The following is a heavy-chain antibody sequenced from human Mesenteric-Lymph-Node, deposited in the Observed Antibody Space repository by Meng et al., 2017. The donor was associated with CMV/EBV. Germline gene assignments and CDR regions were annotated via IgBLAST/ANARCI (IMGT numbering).Heavy chain of an antibody. CDR3: ARAPDSDYFDY. V-gene: IGHV4-31*03. CDR2: IHHTGTT. J-gene: IGHJ4*02. Sequence: SETLSLTCTLSGYSISSGHNYWTWVRQHPGTGLEWIGYIHHTGTTYYNPALKSRLTISIDTSKNQFSLKVTSVTAADTAVYYCARAPDSDYFDYWGQGALVTVSS. D-gene: IGHD2-21*02. CDR1: GYSISSGHNY.